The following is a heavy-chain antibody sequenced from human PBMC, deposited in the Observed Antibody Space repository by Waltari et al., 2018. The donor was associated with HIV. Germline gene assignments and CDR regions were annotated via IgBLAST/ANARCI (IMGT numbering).Heavy chain of an antibody. Sequence: QVQLQQWGAGLLKPSETLSLTCAVYGGSFSGYYWSWIRQPPGKGLEWIGEINHSATNNYNPSLKSRVTISVATSKNQFSLKLSSVTAADTAVYYCARGRTRASVTYYYGSGSYNLGAFDYWGQGTLVTVSS. CDR3: ARGRTRASVTYYYGSGSYNLGAFDY. J-gene: IGHJ4*02. CDR1: GGSFSGYY. D-gene: IGHD3-10*01. V-gene: IGHV4-34*01. CDR2: INHSATN.